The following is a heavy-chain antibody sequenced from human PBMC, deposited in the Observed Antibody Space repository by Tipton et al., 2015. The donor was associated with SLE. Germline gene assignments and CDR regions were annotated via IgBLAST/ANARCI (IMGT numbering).Heavy chain of an antibody. V-gene: IGHV4-39*07. CDR1: GGSISSSSYY. D-gene: IGHD3-10*01. CDR2: IYYSGST. Sequence: TLSLTCTVSGGSISSSSYYWGWIRQPPGKGLEWIGSIYYSGSTYYNPSLKSRVTISVDTSKNQFSLKLTSVTAADTAVYYCARGSWFGDCDAFDIWGQGTMVTVSS. CDR3: ARGSWFGDCDAFDI. J-gene: IGHJ3*02.